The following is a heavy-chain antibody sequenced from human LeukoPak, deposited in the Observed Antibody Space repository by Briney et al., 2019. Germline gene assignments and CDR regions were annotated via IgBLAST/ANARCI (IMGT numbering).Heavy chain of an antibody. CDR1: GFTFSSYS. J-gene: IGHJ2*01. CDR2: IRSSSSYI. CDR3: ARATYYYDSSGYKPSYWYFDL. D-gene: IGHD3-22*01. V-gene: IGHV3-21*01. Sequence: KTGGSLRLSCAASGFTFSSYSMNWVRQAPGKGLEWVSSIRSSSSYIYYADSVKGRFTISRDNAKNSLYLQRNSLRAEDTAVYYCARATYYYDSSGYKPSYWYFDLWGRGTLVTVSS.